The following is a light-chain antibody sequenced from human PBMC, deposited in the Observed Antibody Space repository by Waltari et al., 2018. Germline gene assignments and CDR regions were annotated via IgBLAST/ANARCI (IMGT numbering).Light chain of an antibody. V-gene: IGKV3-11*01. CDR3: QQRSNWPPIT. Sequence: ETVLTQSPATLSLSPGVRATLPCRASQSVSSYLTWYQQKPGQAPRLLIYDASTRATGIPARFSGSGSGTDFTLTISSIEPEDFAVYYCQQRSNWPPITFGQGTRLEIK. J-gene: IGKJ5*01. CDR2: DAS. CDR1: QSVSSY.